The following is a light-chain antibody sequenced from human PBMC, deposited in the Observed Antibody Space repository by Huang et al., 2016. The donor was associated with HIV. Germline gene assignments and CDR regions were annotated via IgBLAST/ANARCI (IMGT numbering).Light chain of an antibody. CDR1: HILLPKATSGRNNY. CDR3: QQSYGRQAS. V-gene: IGKV4-1*01. J-gene: IGKJ1*01. CDR2: CAS. Sequence: IVMTQSPGSLAVTRGSRATPSGNASHILLPKATSGRNNYLSWYKKNPGLPPQFLIYCASIGYSGFPARFSGRGSVTNFRLIIDSVQTEDIADYFCQQSYGRQASFG.